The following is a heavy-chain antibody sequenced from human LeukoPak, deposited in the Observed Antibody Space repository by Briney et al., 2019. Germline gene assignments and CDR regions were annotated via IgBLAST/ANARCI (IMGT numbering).Heavy chain of an antibody. CDR2: IRYDGNDK. D-gene: IGHD3-10*01. CDR3: AKPLMGDRWFGES. Sequence: PGGSLRLSCAASGFTYSYYGMHWVRQAPGKGLEWVAFIRYDGNDKFYAESVKGRFTISRDTSRNTLYLQMNSLRPEDTAVYYCAKPLMGDRWFGESWGRGTLVTVSS. J-gene: IGHJ5*02. V-gene: IGHV3-30*02. CDR1: GFTYSYYG.